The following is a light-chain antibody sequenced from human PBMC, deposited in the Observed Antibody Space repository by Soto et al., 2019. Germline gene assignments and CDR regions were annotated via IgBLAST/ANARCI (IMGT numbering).Light chain of an antibody. Sequence: DIQMTQSPSTLSASVGDRVTITCRASPHIGSSLAWYQQKPGKAPKLLIYDAVCLQSGVPSRFSGSESGTEFTLTISSLQPDGSATYCFQQYYSYQYTFGQWTKLGIK. V-gene: IGKV1-5*01. CDR2: DAV. CDR1: PHIGSS. J-gene: IGKJ2*01. CDR3: QQYYSYQYT.